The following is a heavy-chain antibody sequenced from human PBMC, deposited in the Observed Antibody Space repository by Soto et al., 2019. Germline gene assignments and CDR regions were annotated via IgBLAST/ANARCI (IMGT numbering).Heavy chain of an antibody. CDR3: ARDDGILGGSYPHSDAFDI. CDR1: GFTFKSYA. D-gene: IGHD1-26*01. CDR2: SSGSGGTT. Sequence: PGGSLRLSCAASGFTFKSYAMSWVRQPPGKGLEWVSGSSGSGGTTYHADSVKGRLTISRDNSKNTLYLQMNSLRVEDTAVYYCARDDGILGGSYPHSDAFDIWGQGTMVTVSS. V-gene: IGHV3-23*01. J-gene: IGHJ3*02.